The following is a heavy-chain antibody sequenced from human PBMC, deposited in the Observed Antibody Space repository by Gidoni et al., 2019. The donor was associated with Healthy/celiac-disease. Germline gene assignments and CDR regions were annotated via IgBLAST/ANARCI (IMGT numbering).Heavy chain of an antibody. V-gene: IGHV3-23*01. CDR1: GFTFSSYA. CDR3: AKSSGYSTRLRIAEYFQH. Sequence: EVQLLESGGGLVQPGGSLRLPCAASGFTFSSYAMSWVRQAPGKGLEWVSAISGSGGSTYYADSVKGRFTISRDNAKNTLYLQMNSLRAEDTAVYYCAKSSGYSTRLRIAEYFQHWGQGTLVTVSS. D-gene: IGHD6-13*01. CDR2: ISGSGGST. J-gene: IGHJ1*01.